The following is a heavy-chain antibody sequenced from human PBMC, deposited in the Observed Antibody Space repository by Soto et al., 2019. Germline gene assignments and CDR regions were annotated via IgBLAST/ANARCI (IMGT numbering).Heavy chain of an antibody. J-gene: IGHJ4*02. D-gene: IGHD2-21*02. CDR3: ARGPADSDVPRWDY. Sequence: QVQLMQSGAEVRKPGASVRLSCETSGYNFNQYYIHWVRQAPGQGLEWMGIINLRGGTTEYAHKFRGRVTVTGATSTRTAYMEVRSLRSDDTAIYFCARGPADSDVPRWDYWGQGTLVTVAS. CDR1: GYNFNQYY. CDR2: INLRGGTT. V-gene: IGHV1-46*02.